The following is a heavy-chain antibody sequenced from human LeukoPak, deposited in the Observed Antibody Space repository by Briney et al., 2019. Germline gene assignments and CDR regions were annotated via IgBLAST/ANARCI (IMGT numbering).Heavy chain of an antibody. J-gene: IGHJ4*02. D-gene: IGHD3-22*01. Sequence: ALVKVSCKASGYTFTSYGISWVRQAPGQGLEWMGGIIPIFGTANYAQKFQGRVTITADESTSTAYMELSSLRSEDTAVYYCAIHTGYYDSSGYNDLLDYWGQGTLVTVSS. CDR3: AIHTGYYDSSGYNDLLDY. V-gene: IGHV1-69*13. CDR2: IIPIFGTA. CDR1: GYTFTSYG.